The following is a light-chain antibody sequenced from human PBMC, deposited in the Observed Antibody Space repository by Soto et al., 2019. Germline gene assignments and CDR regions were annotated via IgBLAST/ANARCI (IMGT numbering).Light chain of an antibody. Sequence: QYVLTQPPSASGSPGQSVTISCTGTRSDVGGYNYVSLYQQHPDKAPKLMIYEVSKRPSRVPDRFSGSKSGNTASLTVSGLQAEDEADYYCSSYAGSNIVFGGGTKVTVL. CDR3: SSYAGSNIV. V-gene: IGLV2-8*01. J-gene: IGLJ2*01. CDR1: RSDVGGYNY. CDR2: EVS.